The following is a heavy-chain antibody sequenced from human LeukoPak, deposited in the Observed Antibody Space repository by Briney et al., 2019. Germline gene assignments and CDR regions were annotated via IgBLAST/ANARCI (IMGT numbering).Heavy chain of an antibody. Sequence: GGSLRLSCAASGFTFSSYAMSWVRQAPGKGLEWVSIMGVSGSSSYYADSVRGRFTISRDNSKNTLYLRLNSLRVEDTAVYYCAKAANDYYDTSGTFDYWGQGTLVTLST. D-gene: IGHD3-22*01. J-gene: IGHJ4*02. CDR2: MGVSGSSS. CDR1: GFTFSSYA. CDR3: AKAANDYYDTSGTFDY. V-gene: IGHV3-23*01.